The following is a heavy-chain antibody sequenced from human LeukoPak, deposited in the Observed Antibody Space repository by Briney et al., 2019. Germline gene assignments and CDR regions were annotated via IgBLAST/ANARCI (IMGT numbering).Heavy chain of an antibody. D-gene: IGHD2-15*01. CDR2: IIPIFGTA. Sequence: SVKVSCKASGGTFSSYAISWERQAPGQGLEWMGGIIPIFGTANYAQKFQGRVTVTADESTSTAYMELSSLRSEDTAVYYCAVGEQLLLGDAFDIWGQGTMVTVSS. CDR3: AVGEQLLLGDAFDI. CDR1: GGTFSSYA. V-gene: IGHV1-69*01. J-gene: IGHJ3*02.